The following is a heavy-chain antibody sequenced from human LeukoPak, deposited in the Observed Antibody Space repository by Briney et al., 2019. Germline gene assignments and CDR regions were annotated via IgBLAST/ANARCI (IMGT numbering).Heavy chain of an antibody. Sequence: GGSLRLSCAASGFTVSNNYMTWVRQAPGEGLEWVSLIYSGGTTHYADSVKGRFTISRDNSKNTIYLQINSLRAEDTAVYYCAKDSGGTYFYYYYYMDVWGKGTTVTVSS. J-gene: IGHJ6*03. CDR3: AKDSGGTYFYYYYYMDV. V-gene: IGHV3-53*01. CDR1: GFTVSNNY. CDR2: IYSGGTT. D-gene: IGHD1-26*01.